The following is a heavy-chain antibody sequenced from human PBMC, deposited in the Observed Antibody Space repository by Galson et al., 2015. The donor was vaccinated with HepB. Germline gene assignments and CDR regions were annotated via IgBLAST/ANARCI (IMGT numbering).Heavy chain of an antibody. D-gene: IGHD4-17*01. CDR3: ARVADSDYGDHSHFDS. CDR1: GFPFSIYI. CDR2: ISTSSTFI. J-gene: IGHJ4*02. Sequence: SLRLSCAASGFPFSIYIMNWVRQVPGRGLEWVSSISTSSTFIYYADSVQGRFTISRDNAKNSLYLEMNSLRDEDTAVYYCARVADSDYGDHSHFDSWGQGTLVTVSS. V-gene: IGHV3-21*01.